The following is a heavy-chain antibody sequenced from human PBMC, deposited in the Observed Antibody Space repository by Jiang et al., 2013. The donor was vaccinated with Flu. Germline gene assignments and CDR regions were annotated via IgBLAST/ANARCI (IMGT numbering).Heavy chain of an antibody. CDR2: TKNKTNRGTT. D-gene: IGHD3-10*01. CDR1: GFTPLTTA. V-gene: IGHV3-71*01. Sequence: AASGFTPLTTACSGSAGLQERGLEWVGFTKNKTNRGTTEYAASVKGRSTISRDDSKSIAYLQMNSLKTEDTAVRLLITMVRGVIAVYYYYGMDVWGKGTTVTVSS. CDR3: ITMVRGVIAVYYYYGMDV. J-gene: IGHJ6*04.